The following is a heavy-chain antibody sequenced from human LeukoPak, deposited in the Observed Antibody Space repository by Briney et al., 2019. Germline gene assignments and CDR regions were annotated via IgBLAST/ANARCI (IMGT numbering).Heavy chain of an antibody. CDR1: RYTFTDYY. CDR2: INPSGGNT. J-gene: IGHJ4*02. Sequence: GASVKVSCKASRYTFTDYYIHWVRQAPGQGLEWMGIINPSGGNTKYAQKFQARVTMTRDTSTSTVYMELSSLRSEDTAVYYCARAQGYGDCDYWGQGTLVTVSS. D-gene: IGHD4-17*01. CDR3: ARAQGYGDCDY. V-gene: IGHV1-46*01.